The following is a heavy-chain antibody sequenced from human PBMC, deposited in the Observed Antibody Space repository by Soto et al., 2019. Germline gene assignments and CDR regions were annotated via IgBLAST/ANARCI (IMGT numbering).Heavy chain of an antibody. Sequence: GASVKVSCKASGGTFSSYAISWVRQAPGQGLEWMGGIIPIFGTANYAQKFQGRVTITADESTSTAYMELSSLRSEDTAVYYCARSSRDNYGQDYGDYRPPPEEYFQHWGQGTLVTVSS. CDR2: IIPIFGTA. V-gene: IGHV1-69*13. D-gene: IGHD4-17*01. J-gene: IGHJ1*01. CDR1: GGTFSSYA. CDR3: ARSSRDNYGQDYGDYRPPPEEYFQH.